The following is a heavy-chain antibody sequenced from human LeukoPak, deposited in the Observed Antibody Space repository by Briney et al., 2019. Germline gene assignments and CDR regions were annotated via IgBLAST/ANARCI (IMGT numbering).Heavy chain of an antibody. Sequence: GGSLRLSCAASGFTFSMYHMNWVRQAPGKGLEGVSYINSWSSLTYYADSVKGRFAISRDNAKNSLYLQMNSLRAEDTAVYYCARDPFWSGPNTDNDYWGQGTLVTASS. J-gene: IGHJ4*02. CDR1: GFTFSMYH. D-gene: IGHD3-3*01. V-gene: IGHV3-48*01. CDR2: INSWSSLT. CDR3: ARDPFWSGPNTDNDY.